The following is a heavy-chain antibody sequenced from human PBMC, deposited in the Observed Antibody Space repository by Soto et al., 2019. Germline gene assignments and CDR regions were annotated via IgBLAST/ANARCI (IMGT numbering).Heavy chain of an antibody. CDR2: IIPLFGTT. V-gene: IGHV1-69*13. J-gene: IGHJ5*02. CDR3: ARAAIHGSSWYFWFDP. Sequence: SVKVSCKTSGWTCTRHATNWGRQAPGQGLEWMGGIIPLFGTTNYAQKFKGRVHISADESTSTASLELSSLKYEDAAVYYCARAAIHGSSWYFWFDPWAQGTLVTIYS. CDR1: GWTCTRHA. D-gene: IGHD6-13*01.